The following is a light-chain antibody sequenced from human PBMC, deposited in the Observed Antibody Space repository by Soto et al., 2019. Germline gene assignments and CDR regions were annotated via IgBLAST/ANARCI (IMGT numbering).Light chain of an antibody. J-gene: IGLJ1*01. CDR2: DVT. CDR1: YGDVGTFYF. Sequence: QSVLTQPRSVSGSPGQSVTISCTGSYGDVGTFYFVSWYQQYPGKGPKLIIYDVTERPSGVPDRFSGSKSGNTASLTISGLQAEDEADYYCCSYAGSYTYIFGSGTKVTV. V-gene: IGLV2-11*01. CDR3: CSYAGSYTYI.